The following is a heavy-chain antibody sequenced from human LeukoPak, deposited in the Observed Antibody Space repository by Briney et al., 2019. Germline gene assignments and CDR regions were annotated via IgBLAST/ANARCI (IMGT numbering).Heavy chain of an antibody. V-gene: IGHV3-48*03. CDR1: GFSFGSFE. J-gene: IGHJ4*02. D-gene: IGHD5-12*01. Sequence: GGSLRLSCAASGFSFGSFEMNWVRQAPGEGLEWVSYISSSGSTIYYADSVRGRFTISRDNAKNSLYLQMNSLRAEDTAVYYCAREVSGYDFGYWGQGTLVTVSS. CDR2: ISSSGSTI. CDR3: AREVSGYDFGY.